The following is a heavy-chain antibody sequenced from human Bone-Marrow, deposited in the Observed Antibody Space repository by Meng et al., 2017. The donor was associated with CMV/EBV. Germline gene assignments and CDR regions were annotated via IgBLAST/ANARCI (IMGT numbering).Heavy chain of an antibody. CDR1: GFTFSDYY. D-gene: IGHD4-17*01. J-gene: IGHJ6*02. CDR2: ISSSGSTI. Sequence: GESLKISCAASGFTFSDYYMSWIRHAPGKGLEWVSYISSSGSTIYYADSVKGRFTISRDNAKNSLYLQMNSLRAEDTAVYYCARDLSRADYGDEYYYYYGMDVWGQGTTVTVSS. CDR3: ARDLSRADYGDEYYYYYGMDV. V-gene: IGHV3-11*01.